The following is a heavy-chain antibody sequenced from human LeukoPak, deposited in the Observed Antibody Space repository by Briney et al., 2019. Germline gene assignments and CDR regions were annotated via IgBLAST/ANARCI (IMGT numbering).Heavy chain of an antibody. CDR2: INSGGSST. Sequence: GGSLRLSCAASGFTFSSYWMHWVRQAPGKGLVWVSRINSGGSSTSYADSVKGRFTISRDNAKNTLYLQMNSLRAEDTAVYYCARDHYTIDYYDSSGYIPGYWGQGTLVTVSS. CDR1: GFTFSSYW. D-gene: IGHD3-22*01. V-gene: IGHV3-74*01. J-gene: IGHJ4*02. CDR3: ARDHYTIDYYDSSGYIPGY.